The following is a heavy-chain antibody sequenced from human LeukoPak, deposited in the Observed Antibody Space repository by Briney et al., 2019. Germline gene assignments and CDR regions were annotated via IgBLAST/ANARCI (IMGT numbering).Heavy chain of an antibody. CDR3: SKAIVVPAAIVYYYYYMDV. J-gene: IGHJ6*03. V-gene: IGHV3-30*02. CDR1: GFTFSSYG. CDR2: IRYDGSNK. D-gene: IGHD2-2*01. Sequence: GGSLRLSCAASGFTFSSYGMHWVRQAPGKGLEWVAFIRYDGSNKYYADSVKGRFTISRDNSKNTLYLQMNSLRAEDTAVYYCSKAIVVPAAIVYYYYYMDVWGKGTTVTVSS.